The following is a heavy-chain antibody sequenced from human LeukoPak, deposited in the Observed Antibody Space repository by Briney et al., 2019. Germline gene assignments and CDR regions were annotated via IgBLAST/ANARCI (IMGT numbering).Heavy chain of an antibody. V-gene: IGHV4-4*07. CDR3: ARGKLGLRYYFDY. Sequence: PSETLSLTCTVSGGSISSYYWSWIRQPAGKGLECIGRIYTSGSTNCNPSLKSRVTMSRDTSKNQVSLKVSSVTAADTAVDYCARGKLGLRYYFDYWGQGTLVIVSS. J-gene: IGHJ4*02. CDR1: GGSISSYY. CDR2: IYTSGST. D-gene: IGHD4-17*01.